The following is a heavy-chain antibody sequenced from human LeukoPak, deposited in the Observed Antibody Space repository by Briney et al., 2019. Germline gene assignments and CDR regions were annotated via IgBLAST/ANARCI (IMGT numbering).Heavy chain of an antibody. CDR2: IYYSGST. D-gene: IGHD6-13*01. Sequence: PSETLSLTCTVSGGSISSYYWSWIRQPPGKGLEWIGYIYYSGSTNYNPSLKSRVTISVDTSKNQFSLKLSSVTAADTAVYYCARARIAAAGTSYAFDYWGQGTLVTVSP. CDR3: ARARIAAAGTSYAFDY. CDR1: GGSISSYY. J-gene: IGHJ4*02. V-gene: IGHV4-59*01.